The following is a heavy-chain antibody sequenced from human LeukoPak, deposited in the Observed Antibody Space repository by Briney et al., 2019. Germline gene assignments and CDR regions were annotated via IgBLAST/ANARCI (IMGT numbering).Heavy chain of an antibody. V-gene: IGHV4-38-2*02. J-gene: IGHJ4*02. D-gene: IGHD1-26*01. CDR3: ARLHRGQWELLGGYFDY. Sequence: SETLSLTCTVSGYSISSGYYWGWIRQPPGKGLEWIGSGSTYYNPSLKSRVTISVDTSKNQFSLKLSSVTAADTAVYYCARLHRGQWELLGGYFDYWGQGTLVTVSS. CDR2: SGST. CDR1: GYSISSGYY.